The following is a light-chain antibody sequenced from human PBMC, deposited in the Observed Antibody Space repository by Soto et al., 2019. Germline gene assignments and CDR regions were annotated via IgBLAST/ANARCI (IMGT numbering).Light chain of an antibody. CDR1: PSISSY. V-gene: IGKV1-39*01. Sequence: DIQMTQSPSSLSASVGDRVTITCRASPSISSYLNWYQQKPGKAPKLLIYAASSLQSGVPSRFSGSGSGTDFTLTISSLQPEDFATYYCQQSYSTPAFGPGTKVDIK. CDR2: AAS. J-gene: IGKJ3*01. CDR3: QQSYSTPA.